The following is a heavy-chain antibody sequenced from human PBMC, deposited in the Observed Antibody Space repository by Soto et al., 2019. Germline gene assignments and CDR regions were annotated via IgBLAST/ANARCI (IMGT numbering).Heavy chain of an antibody. J-gene: IGHJ4*02. CDR1: GFTFSNYA. V-gene: IGHV3-23*01. CDR2: ISGGGDST. D-gene: IGHD3-22*01. Sequence: VHLLESGGGLVQPGGSLRLSCAASGFTFSNYAMNWVRQAPGKGLEWVSGISGGGDSTYYADSVKGRFIISRDNSKNTLFCQVNTLIAEDTAVYYCAKDQDPGYYYDSRGTFDSWGQVTLVTVSS. CDR3: AKDQDPGYYYDSRGTFDS.